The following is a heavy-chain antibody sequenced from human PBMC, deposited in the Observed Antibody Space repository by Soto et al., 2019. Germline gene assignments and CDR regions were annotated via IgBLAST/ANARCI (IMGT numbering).Heavy chain of an antibody. Sequence: PGGSLRLSCAASGFTFSSYGMHWVRQAPGKGLEWVAVISYDGSNKYYADSVKGRFTISRDNSKNTLYLQMNSLRAEDTAVYYCAKRPLYGGKIDYWGQGTLVTVSS. CDR1: GFTFSSYG. D-gene: IGHD2-15*01. J-gene: IGHJ4*02. CDR2: ISYDGSNK. CDR3: AKRPLYGGKIDY. V-gene: IGHV3-30*18.